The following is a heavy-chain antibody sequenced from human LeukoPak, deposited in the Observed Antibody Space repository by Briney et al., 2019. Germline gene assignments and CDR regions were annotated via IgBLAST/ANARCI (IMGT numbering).Heavy chain of an antibody. J-gene: IGHJ3*02. CDR1: GFTFSSYG. V-gene: IGHV3-33*08. CDR3: ARDLYSSSPI. CDR2: IWYDGSNK. Sequence: GGSLRLSCAASGFTFSSYGMHWVRRAPGKGLEWVAVIWYDGSNKYYADSVKGRFTISRDNSKNTLYLQMNSLRAEDTAVYYCARDLYSSSPIWGQGTMVTVSS. D-gene: IGHD6-6*01.